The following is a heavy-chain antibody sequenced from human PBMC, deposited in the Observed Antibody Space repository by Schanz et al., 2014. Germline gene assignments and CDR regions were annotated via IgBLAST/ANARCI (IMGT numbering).Heavy chain of an antibody. CDR3: AKDYQDCSSTSCYLWENYYMDV. J-gene: IGHJ6*03. CDR1: GFTFSRYG. D-gene: IGHD2-2*01. Sequence: QVHLVESGGGVVQPGRSLRLSCAASGFTFSRYGMHWVRQAPGKGLEWVAVISDDGSGKYSAHSVKGRFTISRDNSKNTLYLLLNSLRAEDTAVYYCAKDYQDCSSTSCYLWENYYMDVWGKGTTVTVSS. V-gene: IGHV3-30*18. CDR2: ISDDGSGK.